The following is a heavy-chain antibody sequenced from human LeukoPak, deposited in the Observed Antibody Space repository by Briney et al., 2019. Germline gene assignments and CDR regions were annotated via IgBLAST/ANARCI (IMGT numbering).Heavy chain of an antibody. CDR1: GYTFTDHY. D-gene: IGHD3-22*01. CDR2: INPKNGVT. CDR3: ARVGGSSGYPDY. Sequence: GASVKVSCKSSGYTFTDHYMHWVRQAPGQGLEWMGWINPKNGVTNYAQKFQGRVTVTTDTSITTVYMDLTRLTSDDTAFYYCARVGGSSGYPDYWGQGTLVTVSS. J-gene: IGHJ4*02. V-gene: IGHV1-2*02.